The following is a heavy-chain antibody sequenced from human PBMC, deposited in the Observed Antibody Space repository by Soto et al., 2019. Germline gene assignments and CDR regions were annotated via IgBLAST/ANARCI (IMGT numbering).Heavy chain of an antibody. CDR3: ARDEGTRYDPEFAP. CDR2: IIPILGIA. Sequence: QVQLVQSGAEVKKPGSSVKVSCKASGGTFSSYTISWVRQAPGQGLEWMGRIIPILGIANYAQKFQGRVRIPADKPTSPAYMELSSLRSEDTAVYYCARDEGTRYDPEFAPWGQGPLVTVSS. CDR1: GGTFSSYT. V-gene: IGHV1-69*02. D-gene: IGHD3-9*01. J-gene: IGHJ5*02.